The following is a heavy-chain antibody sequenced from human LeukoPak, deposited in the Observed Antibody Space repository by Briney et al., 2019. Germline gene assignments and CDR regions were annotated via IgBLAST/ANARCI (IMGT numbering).Heavy chain of an antibody. Sequence: GGSLRLSCAASGFTFSDYYMSWISQAPGKGLEWVSYISSSSSYTNYADSVKGRFTISRDNAKNSLYLQMNSLRAEDTAVYYCARDLSAVTALDYWGQGTLVTVSS. CDR1: GFTFSDYY. CDR3: ARDLSAVTALDY. CDR2: ISSSSSYT. J-gene: IGHJ4*02. D-gene: IGHD2-21*02. V-gene: IGHV3-11*05.